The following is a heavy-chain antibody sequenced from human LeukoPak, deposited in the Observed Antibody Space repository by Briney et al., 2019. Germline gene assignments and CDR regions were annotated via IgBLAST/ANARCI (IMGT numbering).Heavy chain of an antibody. J-gene: IGHJ4*02. V-gene: IGHV3-33*06. CDR2: IWYDGSNK. CDR1: GFTFSSYG. D-gene: IGHD2-2*01. Sequence: ESGGSLRLSCAASGFTFSSYGMHWVRQAPGKGLEWVAVIWYDGSNKYYADSVKGRFTISRDNSKNTLYLQMNSLRAGDTAVYYCAKELRYCSSTSCPNYFDYWGQGTLVTVSS. CDR3: AKELRYCSSTSCPNYFDY.